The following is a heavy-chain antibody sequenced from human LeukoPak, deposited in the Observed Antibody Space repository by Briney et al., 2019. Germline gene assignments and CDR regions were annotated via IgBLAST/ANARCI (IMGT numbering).Heavy chain of an antibody. CDR3: ARGRGGSYHY. V-gene: IGHV3-23*01. Sequence: GGSLRLSCAASGFTFSPYAMTWVRQAPGKGLEWVSAIISGSGGSTYYADSVRGRFTISRDNSKNTLYLQMNSLRVEDTAVYYCARGRGGSYHYWGQGTLVTVSS. J-gene: IGHJ4*02. CDR1: GFTFSPYA. CDR2: IISGSGGST. D-gene: IGHD1-26*01.